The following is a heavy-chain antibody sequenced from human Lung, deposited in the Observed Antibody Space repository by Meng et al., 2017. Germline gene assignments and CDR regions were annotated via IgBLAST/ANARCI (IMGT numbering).Heavy chain of an antibody. D-gene: IGHD3-10*01. CDR1: VFSFSPYS. CDR2: ISGDAGTT. V-gene: IGHV3-23*01. CDR3: AKCGSGNDYTCHYRGMDV. Sequence: GESLKISCAASVFSFSPYSMGWVRQAPGKGLEWVSAISGDAGTTYYADSVKGRFTVSRDNSKNTLFLQMTSLRVEDTAVYYCAKCGSGNDYTCHYRGMDVWGQGTTVTVSS. J-gene: IGHJ6*02.